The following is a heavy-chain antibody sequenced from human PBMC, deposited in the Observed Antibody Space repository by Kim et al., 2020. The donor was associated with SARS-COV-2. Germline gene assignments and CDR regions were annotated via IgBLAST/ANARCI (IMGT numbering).Heavy chain of an antibody. D-gene: IGHD3-10*01. J-gene: IGHJ5*02. Sequence: VKARFTISRDNAKNSLYLQMNSLRAEDTALYYCAKDMVKGSGSYHNWFDPWGQGTLVTVSS. V-gene: IGHV3-9*01. CDR3: AKDMVKGSGSYHNWFDP.